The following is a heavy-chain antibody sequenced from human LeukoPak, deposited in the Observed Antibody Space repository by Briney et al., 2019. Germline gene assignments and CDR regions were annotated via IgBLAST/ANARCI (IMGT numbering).Heavy chain of an antibody. Sequence: SVRVSCKASGGTFSSYAISWVRQAPGQGLEWMGGIITIFGTANYAQKLQGRVTITTDETTSTAYMEKSRLRAEDTAVYYCASSAPGIVPLNYYFFYILVWARDTTVTLSS. V-gene: IGHV1-69*05. CDR3: ASSAPGIVPLNYYFFYILV. CDR1: GGTFSSYA. D-gene: IGHD2-15*01. J-gene: IGHJ6*03. CDR2: IITIFGTA.